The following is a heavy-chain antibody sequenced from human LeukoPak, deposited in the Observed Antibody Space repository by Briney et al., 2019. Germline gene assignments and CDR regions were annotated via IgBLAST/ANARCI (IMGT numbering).Heavy chain of an antibody. CDR1: GYTFTSYD. CDR3: ASWVATIDYYYMNV. D-gene: IGHD5-12*01. CDR2: MNPNSGNT. J-gene: IGHJ6*03. Sequence: GASVKVSCRASGYTFTSYDINWVRQATGQGLEWMEWMNPNSGNTGYAQKFQGRVTMTRNTSISTAYMELSSLRSEDTAVYYCASWVATIDYYYMNVWGKGTTVTVSS. V-gene: IGHV1-8*01.